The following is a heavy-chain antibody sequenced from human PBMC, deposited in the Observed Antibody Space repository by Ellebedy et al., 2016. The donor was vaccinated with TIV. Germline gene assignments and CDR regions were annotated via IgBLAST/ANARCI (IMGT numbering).Heavy chain of an antibody. CDR1: GYTFTSYD. Sequence: AASVKVSCKASGYTFTSYDINWVRQASGQGLEWMGWMNPSSGNTGYAQKFQGRVTMTRNTSITTAYMELSSLRSEDTAVYYCARDRRVTGTKSPWGQGTLVTASS. CDR2: MNPSSGNT. V-gene: IGHV1-8*01. CDR3: ARDRRVTGTKSP. D-gene: IGHD1-7*01. J-gene: IGHJ5*02.